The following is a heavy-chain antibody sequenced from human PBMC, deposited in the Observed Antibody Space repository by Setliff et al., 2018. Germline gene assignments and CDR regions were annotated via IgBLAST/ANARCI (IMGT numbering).Heavy chain of an antibody. CDR2: VSTYNGDT. V-gene: IGHV1-18*01. CDR3: ARRPIALAGYRKGAFDI. Sequence: GASVKVSCKASGYSFTSFSITWVRQAPGQGLEWLGWVSTYNGDTKSAQKFRGRVTMTTDISTSTVYMELRTLRSDDTAVYYCARRPIALAGYRKGAFDIWGQGTRVTVSS. D-gene: IGHD6-19*01. J-gene: IGHJ3*02. CDR1: GYSFTSFS.